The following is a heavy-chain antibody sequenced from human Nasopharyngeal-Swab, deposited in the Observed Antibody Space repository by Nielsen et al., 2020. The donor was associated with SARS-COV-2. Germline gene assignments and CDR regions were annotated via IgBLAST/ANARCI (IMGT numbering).Heavy chain of an antibody. Sequence: WIRQPPGKGPEWIGYIYYSGSTYYNPSLKSRVTISVDTSKNQFSLKLSSVTAADTAVYYCARDYYDSSGYPNRGYMDVWGKGTTVTVSS. CDR2: IYYSGST. D-gene: IGHD3-22*01. J-gene: IGHJ6*03. CDR3: ARDYYDSSGYPNRGYMDV. V-gene: IGHV4-31*02.